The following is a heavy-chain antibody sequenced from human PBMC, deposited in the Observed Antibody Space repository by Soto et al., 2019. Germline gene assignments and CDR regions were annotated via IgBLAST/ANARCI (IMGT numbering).Heavy chain of an antibody. CDR3: ARDVHHDILTGYNNWLDP. Sequence: SVKVSCKASGGTFSSYTISWVRQAPGQGLEWMGRIIPILGIANYAQKFQGRVTITADKSTSTAYMELSSLRSEDTAVYYCARDVHHDILTGYNNWLDPWGQGTLVTVSS. CDR1: GGTFSSYT. D-gene: IGHD3-9*01. J-gene: IGHJ5*02. V-gene: IGHV1-69*04. CDR2: IIPILGIA.